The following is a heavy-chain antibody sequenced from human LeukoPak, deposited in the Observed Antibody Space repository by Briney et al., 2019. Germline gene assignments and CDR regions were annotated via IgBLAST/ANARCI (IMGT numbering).Heavy chain of an antibody. Sequence: SVKVSCKASGGTFSSYAISWVRQAPGQGLEWMGGIIPIFGTANYAQKFQGRVTITADESTSTAYMELSRLRSEDTAVYYCARGGRPAAKAVAGTGSRYWGQGTLVTVSS. V-gene: IGHV1-69*01. J-gene: IGHJ4*02. CDR2: IIPIFGTA. D-gene: IGHD6-19*01. CDR1: GGTFSSYA. CDR3: ARGGRPAAKAVAGTGSRY.